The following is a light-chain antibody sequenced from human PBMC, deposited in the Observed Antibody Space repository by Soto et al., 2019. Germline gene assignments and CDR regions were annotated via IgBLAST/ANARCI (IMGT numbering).Light chain of an antibody. CDR3: QQYGSSGT. V-gene: IGKV3-20*01. Sequence: SPASLSASVGDRVTITCRASQGIRNDLAWYQQKPGQAPRLLIYGASNRATGIPDRFSGSGSGTDFTLTISRLEPEDFAVYYCQQYGSSGTFGQGTKVDIK. CDR2: GAS. J-gene: IGKJ1*01. CDR1: QGIRND.